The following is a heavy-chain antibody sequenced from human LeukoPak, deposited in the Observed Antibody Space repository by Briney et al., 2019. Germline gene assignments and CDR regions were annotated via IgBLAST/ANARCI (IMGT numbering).Heavy chain of an antibody. V-gene: IGHV1-46*01. CDR1: GYAFTSYY. CDR3: ATIAVAGTWDFDD. J-gene: IGHJ4*02. CDR2: INPSGGST. D-gene: IGHD6-19*01. Sequence: ASVKVSCKASGYAFTSYYMRWLRQAPGQGLEWMGIINPSGGSTSYAQKFQGRVTMTRDTSTSTVYMELSSLRSEDTAVYYCATIAVAGTWDFDDWGQGTLVTVSS.